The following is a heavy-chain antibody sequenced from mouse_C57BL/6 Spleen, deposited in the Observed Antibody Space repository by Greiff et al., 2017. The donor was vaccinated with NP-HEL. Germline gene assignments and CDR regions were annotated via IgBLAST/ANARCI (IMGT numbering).Heavy chain of an antibody. CDR3: ARWGGRSWYFDV. V-gene: IGHV1-55*01. Sequence: QVQLQQPGAELVKPGASVKMSCKASGYTFTSYWITWVKQRPGQGLEWIGDIYPGSGSTNYNEKFKSKATLTVDTSSSTAYMQLSSLTSEDSAVYYCARWGGRSWYFDVWGTGTTVTVSS. CDR1: GYTFTSYW. D-gene: IGHD1-1*02. CDR2: IYPGSGST. J-gene: IGHJ1*03.